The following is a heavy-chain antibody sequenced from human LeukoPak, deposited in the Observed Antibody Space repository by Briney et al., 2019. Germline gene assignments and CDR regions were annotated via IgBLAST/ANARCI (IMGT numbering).Heavy chain of an antibody. CDR3: ARPRSSGWYLGNAFDI. Sequence: SETLSLTCTVSGGSISSSSYYWGWIRQPPGKGLGWIVSIYYSGSTYYNPSLKSRVTISVDTSKNQFSLKLSSVTAADTAVYYCARPRSSGWYLGNAFDIWGQGTMVTVSS. CDR2: IYYSGST. D-gene: IGHD6-19*01. J-gene: IGHJ3*02. CDR1: GGSISSSSYY. V-gene: IGHV4-39*01.